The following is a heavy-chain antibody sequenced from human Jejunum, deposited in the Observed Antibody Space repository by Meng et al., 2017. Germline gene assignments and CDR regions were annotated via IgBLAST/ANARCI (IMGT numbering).Heavy chain of an antibody. Sequence: QVKRQQWGAGLCKPSETLSLTCAVYGGSISDYYLTWIRQPPGKGLEWIGEINDNGSTNYNPSLKSRVTISVDTSKSQFYLRVSSVTAADTAVYYCARGNEYSNYGADFWGQGTLVTVSS. CDR1: GGSISDYY. V-gene: IGHV4-34*01. J-gene: IGHJ4*02. CDR2: INDNGST. D-gene: IGHD4-11*01. CDR3: ARGNEYSNYGADF.